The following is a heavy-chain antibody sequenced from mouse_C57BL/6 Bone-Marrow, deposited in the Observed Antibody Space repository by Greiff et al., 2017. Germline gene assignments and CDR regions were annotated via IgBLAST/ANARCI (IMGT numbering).Heavy chain of an antibody. CDR3: AFYYGSSHWYFDV. Sequence: EVMLVESGGGLVKPGGSLKLSCAASGFTFSSYTMSWVRQTPEKRLEWVATISGGGGNTYYPDSVKGRFTISRDNAKNTLYLQMSSLRSEDTALYYCAFYYGSSHWYFDVWGTGTTVTVSS. CDR2: ISGGGGNT. V-gene: IGHV5-9*01. J-gene: IGHJ1*03. D-gene: IGHD1-1*01. CDR1: GFTFSSYT.